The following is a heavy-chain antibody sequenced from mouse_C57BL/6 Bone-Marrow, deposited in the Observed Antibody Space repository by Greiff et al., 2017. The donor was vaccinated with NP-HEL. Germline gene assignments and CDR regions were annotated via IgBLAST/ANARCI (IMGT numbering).Heavy chain of an antibody. CDR1: GYTFTSYG. J-gene: IGHJ2*01. Sequence: VKLQESGAELARPGASVKLSCKASGYTFTSYGISWVKQRPGQGLEWIGEIYPRSGNTYYNEKFKGKATLSADKSSSTAYMELRSLTSEDSAVYFCARWGYGYYFDYWGQGTTLTVSS. CDR2: IYPRSGNT. V-gene: IGHV1-81*01. D-gene: IGHD3-1*01. CDR3: ARWGYGYYFDY.